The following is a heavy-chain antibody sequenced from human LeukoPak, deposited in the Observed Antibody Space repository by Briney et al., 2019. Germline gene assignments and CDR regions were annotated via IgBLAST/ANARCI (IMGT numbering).Heavy chain of an antibody. CDR1: GYTFTSYD. CDR2: MNPNSGNT. V-gene: IGHV1-8*01. CDR3: ARGGRRWLQSGAGY. J-gene: IGHJ4*02. D-gene: IGHD5-24*01. Sequence: ASVKVSCKASGYTFTSYDINWVQQATGQGLEWMGWMNPNSGNTGYAQKFQGRVTMTRNTSISTAYMELSSLRSEDTAVYYCARGGRRWLQSGAGYWGQGTLVTVSS.